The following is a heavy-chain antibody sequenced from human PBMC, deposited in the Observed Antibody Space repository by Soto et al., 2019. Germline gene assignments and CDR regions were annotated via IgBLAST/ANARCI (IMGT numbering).Heavy chain of an antibody. CDR3: ARVDTAMVTNYYYGMDV. CDR2: ISAYNGNT. CDR1: GYTFTSYG. V-gene: IGHV1-18*04. D-gene: IGHD5-18*01. J-gene: IGHJ6*02. Sequence: QVQLVQSGAEVKKPGASVKVSCKASGYTFTSYGISWVRQAPGQGLERMGWISAYNGNTNYAQKLQGRVTMTTDTSTSTAYMELRSLRSDDTAVYYCARVDTAMVTNYYYGMDVWGQGTTVTVSS.